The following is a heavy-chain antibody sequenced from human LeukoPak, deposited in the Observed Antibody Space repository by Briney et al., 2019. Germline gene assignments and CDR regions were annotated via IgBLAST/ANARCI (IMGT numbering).Heavy chain of an antibody. CDR1: GFTFSSYW. Sequence: PGGSLRLSCAASGFTFSSYWMSWVRQAPGKGLEWVANIKQDGSEKYYVDSVKGRFTISRDNAKNSLYLQMNSLRAEDTAVYYCARDRIGFWSGIFDYWGQGTLVTVSS. V-gene: IGHV3-7*01. D-gene: IGHD3-3*01. CDR2: IKQDGSEK. CDR3: ARDRIGFWSGIFDY. J-gene: IGHJ4*02.